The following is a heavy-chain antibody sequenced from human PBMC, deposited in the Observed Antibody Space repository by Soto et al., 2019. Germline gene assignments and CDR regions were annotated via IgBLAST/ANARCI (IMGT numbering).Heavy chain of an antibody. J-gene: IGHJ4*02. D-gene: IGHD6-6*01. CDR1: GGTFSSYA. Sequence: GASVKVSCKASGGTFSSYAISWVRQAPGQGAEWMGGIIPIFGTANYAQKFQGRVTITADESTSTAYMELSSLRSEDTAVYYCARDMGYSSSWGAYYFDYWGQGTLVTVSS. CDR3: ARDMGYSSSWGAYYFDY. CDR2: IIPIFGTA. V-gene: IGHV1-69*13.